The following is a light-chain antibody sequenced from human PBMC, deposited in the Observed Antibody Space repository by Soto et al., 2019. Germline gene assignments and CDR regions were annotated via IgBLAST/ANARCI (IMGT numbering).Light chain of an antibody. J-gene: IGKJ3*01. CDR2: AAS. Sequence: EIQMTPSPSSLSESVGDRVTITCRASQSISSYLNWYQQKPGKAPKLLIYAASSLQSGVPSRFSGSGSGTDFTLTISSLQPEDFATYYCQQSYSTPRTFGPGTKVDIK. CDR1: QSISSY. V-gene: IGKV1-39*01. CDR3: QQSYSTPRT.